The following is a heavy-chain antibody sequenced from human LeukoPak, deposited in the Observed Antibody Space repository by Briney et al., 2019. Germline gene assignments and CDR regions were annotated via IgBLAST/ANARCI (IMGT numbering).Heavy chain of an antibody. D-gene: IGHD3-3*01. J-gene: IGHJ5*02. CDR1: GYTFTSYG. CDR3: ARDYGSTIFGATNWFDP. CDR2: ISGYNGNT. V-gene: IGHV1-18*01. Sequence: ASVKVSCKASGYTFTSYGISWVRQAPGQGLEWMGWISGYNGNTNYAQSLQGRVTMTTDTSTRTAYMELRSLRSDDTAVYYCARDYGSTIFGATNWFDPWGQGTLVTVSS.